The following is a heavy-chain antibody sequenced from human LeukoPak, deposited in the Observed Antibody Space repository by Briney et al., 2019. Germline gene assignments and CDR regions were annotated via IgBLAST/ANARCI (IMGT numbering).Heavy chain of an antibody. J-gene: IGHJ4*02. CDR3: ATDLVMVRGVNLFDY. Sequence: ASVKVSCKVSGYTLTELSMHWVRQAPGKGLEWMGGFDPEDGETIYAQKFQGRVTMTEDTSTDTAYTELSSLRSEDTAVYYCATDLVMVRGVNLFDYWGQGTLVTVSS. CDR1: GYTLTELS. D-gene: IGHD3-10*01. CDR2: FDPEDGET. V-gene: IGHV1-24*01.